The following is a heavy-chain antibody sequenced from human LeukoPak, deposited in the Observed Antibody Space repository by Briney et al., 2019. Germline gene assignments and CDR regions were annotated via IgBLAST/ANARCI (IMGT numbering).Heavy chain of an antibody. Sequence: AGGSLRLSCAASGFTVSSSYMSWVRQAPGKGLEWVSGIYWSSSGTGYADSVKGRFTVSRDSAKNSLYLQMNSLRPEDTALYYCVKDMNPGGADVWGQGTTVTVSS. V-gene: IGHV3-9*01. CDR1: GFTVSSSY. J-gene: IGHJ6*02. D-gene: IGHD3-10*01. CDR3: VKDMNPGGADV. CDR2: IYWSSSGT.